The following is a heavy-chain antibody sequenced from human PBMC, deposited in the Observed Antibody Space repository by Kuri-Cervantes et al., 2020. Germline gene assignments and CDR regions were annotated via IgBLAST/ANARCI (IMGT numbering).Heavy chain of an antibody. CDR2: INHSGST. D-gene: IGHD2-15*01. CDR1: GGSVSSGSYY. V-gene: IGHV4-61*01. J-gene: IGHJ5*02. Sequence: SETLSLTCTVSGGSVSSGSYYWSWIRQPPGKGLEWIGEINHSGSTNYNPSLKSRVTISVDTSKNQFSLKLSSVTAADTAVYYCARAVVAAPWGQGTLVTVSS. CDR3: ARAVVAAP.